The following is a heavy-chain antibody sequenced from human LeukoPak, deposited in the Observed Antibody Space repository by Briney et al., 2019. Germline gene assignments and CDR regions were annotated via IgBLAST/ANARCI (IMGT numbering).Heavy chain of an antibody. V-gene: IGHV3-30-3*01. CDR3: ARDLVYIAAAGNGGVFDY. CDR2: ISYDGSNK. D-gene: IGHD6-13*01. J-gene: IGHJ4*02. Sequence: GGSLRLSCAASGFTFSSYAMHWVRQAPGKGLEWVAVISYDGSNKYYAGSVKGRFTISRDNSKNTLYLQMNSLRAEDTAVYYCARDLVYIAAAGNGGVFDYWGQGTLVTVSS. CDR1: GFTFSSYA.